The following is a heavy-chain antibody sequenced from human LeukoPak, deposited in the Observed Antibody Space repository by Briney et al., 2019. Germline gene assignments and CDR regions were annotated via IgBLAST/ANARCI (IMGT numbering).Heavy chain of an antibody. CDR3: ARAARDTIFGVVTAFDP. D-gene: IGHD3-3*01. V-gene: IGHV4-59*01. CDR1: GGSISSYY. CDR2: IYYSGST. J-gene: IGHJ5*02. Sequence: SQTLSLTCTVSGGSISSYYWSWIRQPPGKGLEWIGYIYYSGSTNYNPSLKSRVTISVDTSKNQFSLKLSSVTAADTAVYYCARAARDTIFGVVTAFDPWGQGTLVTVSS.